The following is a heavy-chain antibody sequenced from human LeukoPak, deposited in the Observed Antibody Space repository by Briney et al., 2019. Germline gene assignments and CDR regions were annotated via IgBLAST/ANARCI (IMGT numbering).Heavy chain of an antibody. J-gene: IGHJ4*02. Sequence: GGSLRLSCAVSGFTFSHYAMSWVRQAPGKGLEWVAVISYDGSNKYYADSVKGRFTISRDNSMNTLYLHMNSLRDEDTAVYYCAQAWRWLQLNYWGQGTLVTVSS. CDR2: ISYDGSNK. CDR3: AQAWRWLQLNY. V-gene: IGHV3-30*18. D-gene: IGHD5-24*01. CDR1: GFTFSHYA.